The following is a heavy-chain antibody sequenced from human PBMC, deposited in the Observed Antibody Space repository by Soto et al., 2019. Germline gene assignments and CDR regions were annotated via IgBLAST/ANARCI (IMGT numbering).Heavy chain of an antibody. CDR1: GGSISSYF. J-gene: IGHJ3*02. CDR3: ARDGDFWSGSYAFDI. Sequence: SETLSLTCTVSGGSISSYFWSWIRQPAGKGLEWIGRIYTSGSTNYNPSLKSRVTMSVDTSKNQFSLSLSSVTAADTAVYYCARDGDFWSGSYAFDIWGQGTMVTVSS. CDR2: IYTSGST. V-gene: IGHV4-4*07. D-gene: IGHD3-3*01.